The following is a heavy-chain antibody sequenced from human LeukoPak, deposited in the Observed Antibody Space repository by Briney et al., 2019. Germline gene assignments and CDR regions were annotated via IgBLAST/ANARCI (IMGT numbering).Heavy chain of an antibody. CDR3: AREAGYDTGGYPRDY. J-gene: IGHJ4*02. CDR2: IWYDGSNE. Sequence: GGSLRLSCAASGFTFRNYGMHWVRQAPGKGLECVALIWYDGSNEFYADSVKGRFTISRDNSKNTLYLQMNSLRAEDTAIYYCAREAGYDTGGYPRDYWGQGTLVTVSS. CDR1: GFTFRNYG. V-gene: IGHV3-33*01. D-gene: IGHD2-8*02.